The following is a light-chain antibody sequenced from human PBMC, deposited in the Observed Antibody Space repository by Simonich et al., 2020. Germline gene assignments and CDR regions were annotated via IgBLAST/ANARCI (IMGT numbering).Light chain of an antibody. CDR3: QQYGSSPLT. CDR2: GAS. V-gene: IGKV3-20*01. CDR1: QSVSRNY. J-gene: IGKJ4*01. Sequence: EIVLTQSPGTLSLSPGERATLSCRASQSVSRNYLAWYQQKPGQAPRLLIYGASSRATCIPDRFSGSGSGTDFTLTISRLEPEDFAVYYCQQYGSSPLTFGGGTKVEIK.